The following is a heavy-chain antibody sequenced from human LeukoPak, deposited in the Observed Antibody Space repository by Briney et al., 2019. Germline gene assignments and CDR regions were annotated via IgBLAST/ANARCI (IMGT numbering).Heavy chain of an antibody. V-gene: IGHV4-59*08. CDR3: ARRGNTRASSDFDY. CDR1: GGSISSYY. CDR2: IYYSGST. D-gene: IGHD6-6*01. J-gene: IGHJ4*02. Sequence: PSETLSLTCTVSGGSISSYYWSWIRRPPGKGLEWIGYIYYSGSTNYNPSLKSRVTISVDTSKNQFSLKLSSVTAADTAVYYCARRGNTRASSDFDYWGQGTLVTVSS.